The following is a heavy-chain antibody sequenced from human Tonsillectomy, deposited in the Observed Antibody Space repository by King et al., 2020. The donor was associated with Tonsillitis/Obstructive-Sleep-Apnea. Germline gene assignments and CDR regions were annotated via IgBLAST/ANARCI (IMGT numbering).Heavy chain of an antibody. CDR2: INPNSGGT. D-gene: IGHD3-22*01. CDR1: GYTFTGYY. CDR3: ARGFRYDSSGYYYRPFDY. Sequence: QLVQSGAEVKKPGASVKVSCKASGYTFTGYYMHWVRQAPGQGLEWMGWINPNSGGTNYAQKFQGRVTMTRDTSISTAYMELSRLRSDDTAVYYCARGFRYDSSGYYYRPFDYSGQGTLVTVSS. J-gene: IGHJ4*02. V-gene: IGHV1-2*02.